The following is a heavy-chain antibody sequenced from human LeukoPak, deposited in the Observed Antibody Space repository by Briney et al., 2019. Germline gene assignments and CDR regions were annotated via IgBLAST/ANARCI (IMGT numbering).Heavy chain of an antibody. Sequence: GESLKISCKGSGYSFSNYWIGWVRQMPGKGLEWVGIILPGNSDTRYSLSFQGQVTMSADKSISTAYLQWSSLKAADTAMYYCARQYYDILTDPNYFDSWGQGTLVTVSS. CDR2: ILPGNSDT. CDR3: ARQYYDILTDPNYFDS. D-gene: IGHD3-9*01. V-gene: IGHV5-51*01. CDR1: GYSFSNYW. J-gene: IGHJ4*02.